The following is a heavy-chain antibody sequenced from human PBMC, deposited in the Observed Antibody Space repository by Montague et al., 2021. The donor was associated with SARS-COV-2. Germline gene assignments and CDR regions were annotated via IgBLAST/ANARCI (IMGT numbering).Heavy chain of an antibody. CDR3: ARELVRYYYGMDV. Sequence: LRLSCAASGFTFSSYGMHWVRQAPGKGLEWVAVIWYDGSNKYYADSVKGRFTISRDNSKNTLYLQMNSLRAEDTAVYYCARELVRYYYGMDVWGQGTTVTVSS. J-gene: IGHJ6*02. D-gene: IGHD6-6*01. CDR2: IWYDGSNK. CDR1: GFTFSSYG. V-gene: IGHV3-33*01.